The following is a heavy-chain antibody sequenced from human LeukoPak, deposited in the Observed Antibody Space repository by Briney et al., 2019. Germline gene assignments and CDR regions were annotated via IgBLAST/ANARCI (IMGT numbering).Heavy chain of an antibody. J-gene: IGHJ4*02. CDR1: GGSISSSSYY. CDR2: IYYSGST. D-gene: IGHD4-17*01. Sequence: SETLSLTCTVSGGSISSSSYYWGWIRQPPGKGLEWIGSIYYSGSTYYNPSLKSRVTISVDTSKNQFSLKLSSVTAADTAVYYCARLRDYGDYYFDYWGQGTLVTVSS. V-gene: IGHV4-39*01. CDR3: ARLRDYGDYYFDY.